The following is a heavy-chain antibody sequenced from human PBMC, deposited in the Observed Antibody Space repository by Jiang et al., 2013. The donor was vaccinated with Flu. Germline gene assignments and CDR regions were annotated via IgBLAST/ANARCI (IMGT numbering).Heavy chain of an antibody. CDR3: AKDSVTTVSNWFDP. D-gene: IGHD4-17*01. J-gene: IGHJ5*02. CDR2: ISYDGSNK. Sequence: VQLLESGGGVVQPGRSLRLSCAASGFTFSSYGMHWVRQAPGKGLEWVAVISYDGSNKYYADSVKGRFTISRDNSKNTLYLQMNSLRAEDTAVYYCAKDSVTTVSNWFDPWGQGTLVTVSS. CDR1: GFTFSSYG. V-gene: IGHV3-30*18.